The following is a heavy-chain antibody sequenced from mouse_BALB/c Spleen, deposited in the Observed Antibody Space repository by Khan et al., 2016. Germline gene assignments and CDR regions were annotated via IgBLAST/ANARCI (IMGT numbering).Heavy chain of an antibody. CDR1: GYTFTSYW. V-gene: IGHV1S81*02. D-gene: IGHD1-1*01. Sequence: QVQLKESGAELVKAGASVKMSCKASGYTFTSYWMHWVKQRLGQGLEWFAETNPTNGRTYYNEKFKSKAPLTVDKSSSTAYMLLSGPTFEDSAVYYCARIKKIVATYFDYWGQGTTLTVSS. CDR2: TNPTNGRT. CDR3: ARIKKIVATYFDY. J-gene: IGHJ2*01.